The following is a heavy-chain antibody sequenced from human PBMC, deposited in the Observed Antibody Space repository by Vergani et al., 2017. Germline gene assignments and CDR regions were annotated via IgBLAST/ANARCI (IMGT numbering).Heavy chain of an antibody. CDR2: IDRTGRT. J-gene: IGHJ3*01. Sequence: QVQLQESGPRLVKPSETLSLICSVSGYSISSGYFWGWIRQSPGKGLEWLGTIDRTGRTHLSPSLKSRLTISVDTTKNQFSLRLTSATAADTAVYFCARXGMSPAEIDPKNAFHVWGQGTRVSV. CDR3: ARXGMSPAEIDPKNAFHV. D-gene: IGHD1-14*01. CDR1: GYSISSGYF. V-gene: IGHV4-38-2*02.